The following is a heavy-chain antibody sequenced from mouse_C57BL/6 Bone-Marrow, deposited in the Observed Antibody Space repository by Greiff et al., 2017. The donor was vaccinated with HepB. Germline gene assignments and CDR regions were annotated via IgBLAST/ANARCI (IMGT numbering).Heavy chain of an antibody. CDR1: GYTFTSYW. V-gene: IGHV1-64*01. Sequence: QVQLQQPGAELVKPGASVKLSCKASGYTFTSYWMHWVKQRPGQGLEWIGMIHPNSGSTNYNEKFKSKATLTVDKSSSTAYMQLSSLTSEDSAVYYCARGRARTIAWFAYWGQGTLVTVSA. CDR2: IHPNSGST. D-gene: IGHD2-12*01. CDR3: ARGRARTIAWFAY. J-gene: IGHJ3*01.